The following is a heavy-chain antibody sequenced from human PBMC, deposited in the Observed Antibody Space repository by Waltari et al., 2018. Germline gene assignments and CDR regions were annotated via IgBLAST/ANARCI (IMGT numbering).Heavy chain of an antibody. Sequence: QVQLQESGPGLVKPSETLSLTCPVSGGPISSYYWCWIRQPPGKGLEWIGYIYYSGSTNYNPSLRSRVTISVDTSKNQFSLKLSSVTAADTAVYYCARGGPSIWSGYYYYGMDVWGQGTTVTVSS. CDR1: GGPISSYY. V-gene: IGHV4-59*13. D-gene: IGHD3-3*01. CDR2: IYYSGST. J-gene: IGHJ6*02. CDR3: ARGGPSIWSGYYYYGMDV.